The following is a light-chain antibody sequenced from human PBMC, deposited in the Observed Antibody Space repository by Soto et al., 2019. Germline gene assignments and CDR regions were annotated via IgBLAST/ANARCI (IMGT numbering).Light chain of an antibody. CDR2: EVN. CDR1: SSDVGGYNY. V-gene: IGLV2-8*01. Sequence: QSALTQPPSASGSPGQSVTISCTGTSSDVGGYNYVSWYQQHPGKAPKVMIYEVNKRPSGVPDRFSGSKSGNTASLTVSGLQAEDEADYFCKSYTGINNGVFGGGTKLTFL. CDR3: KSYTGINNGV. J-gene: IGLJ3*02.